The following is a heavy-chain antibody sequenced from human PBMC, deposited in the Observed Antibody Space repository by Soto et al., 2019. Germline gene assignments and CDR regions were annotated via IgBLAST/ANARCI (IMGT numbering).Heavy chain of an antibody. CDR2: ISYDGSNK. J-gene: IGHJ4*02. CDR3: AKDRVGPSDY. CDR1: GFTFSSYG. D-gene: IGHD1-26*01. V-gene: IGHV3-30*18. Sequence: PGGSLRLSCAASGFTFSSYGMHWVRQAPGKGLEWVAVISYDGSNKYYADSVKGRFTISRDNSKNTLYLQMNSLRAEDTAVYYCAKDRVGPSDYWGQGT.